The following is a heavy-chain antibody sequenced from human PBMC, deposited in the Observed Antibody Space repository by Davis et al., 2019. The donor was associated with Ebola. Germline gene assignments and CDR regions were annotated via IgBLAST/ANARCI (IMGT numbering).Heavy chain of an antibody. D-gene: IGHD5-24*01. Sequence: GSLRLSCAVSGGSISSSNWWSWVRQPPGKGLEWIGEIYHSGSTNYNPSLKSRVTISVDKSKNQFSLKLSSVTAADTAVYYCGQRYYYYYGMDVWGQGTTVTVSS. CDR1: GGSISSSNW. J-gene: IGHJ6*02. V-gene: IGHV4-4*02. CDR2: IYHSGST. CDR3: GQRYYYYYGMDV.